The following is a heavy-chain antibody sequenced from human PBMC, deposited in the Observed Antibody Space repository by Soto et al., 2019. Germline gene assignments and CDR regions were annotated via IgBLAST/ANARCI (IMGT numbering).Heavy chain of an antibody. D-gene: IGHD6-19*01. V-gene: IGHV3-48*03. CDR1: GFTFSSYQ. CDR2: IGSGGSTR. Sequence: GGSLRLSCATSGFTFSSYQMNWVRQAPGKGLEWVSYIGSGGSTRYYADSLKGRLTISRDNAKNSLYLQMNSLRAEDTAVYYCARGYSSGWSRGGYFDYWGQGTLVTGSS. CDR3: ARGYSSGWSRGGYFDY. J-gene: IGHJ4*02.